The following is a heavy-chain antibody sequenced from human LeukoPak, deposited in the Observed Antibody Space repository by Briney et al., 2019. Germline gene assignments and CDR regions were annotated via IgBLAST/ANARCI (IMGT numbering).Heavy chain of an antibody. J-gene: IGHJ5*02. CDR3: ARDMWQQFDWFDP. CDR1: GYTFTAYY. Sequence: ASVKVSCKASGYTFTAYYMHWVRQAPGQGLEWMGWINPNTGDTNSAERFQSRVTMTRDSSISTAYLELSRLTSDDTAVYYCARDMWQQFDWFDPWGQGTLVTVSS. D-gene: IGHD6-13*01. CDR2: INPNTGDT. V-gene: IGHV1-2*02.